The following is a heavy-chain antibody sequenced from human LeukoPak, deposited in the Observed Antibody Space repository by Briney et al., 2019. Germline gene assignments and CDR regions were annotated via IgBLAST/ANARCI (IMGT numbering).Heavy chain of an antibody. Sequence: SETLSLTCSVSGGSIISGYWSWVRQPPGKGLEWIGYVSYSMDRNNKPSLRSRLSISLDRSRNDFSLQLTSVTAADTAVYYCVRLGYCDNGCCYFEHWGQGTLVTVS. V-gene: IGHV4-59*08. D-gene: IGHD2-8*01. J-gene: IGHJ4*02. CDR3: VRLGYCDNGCCYFEH. CDR1: GGSIISGY. CDR2: VSYSMDR.